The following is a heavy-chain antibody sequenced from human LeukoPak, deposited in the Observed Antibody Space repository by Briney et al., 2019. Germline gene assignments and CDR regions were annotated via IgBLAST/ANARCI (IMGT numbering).Heavy chain of an antibody. D-gene: IGHD6-25*01. V-gene: IGHV3-7*01. Sequence: PGGSLRLSCAASGFTFSSYWMSWVRQAPGKGLEWVANIKQDGSEKYYVDSVKGRFTISRDNAKNSLYLQMNSLRAEDTAVYYCARLGDRYYYYGMDVWGQGTTVTVSS. J-gene: IGHJ6*02. CDR1: GFTFSSYW. CDR2: IKQDGSEK. CDR3: ARLGDRYYYYGMDV.